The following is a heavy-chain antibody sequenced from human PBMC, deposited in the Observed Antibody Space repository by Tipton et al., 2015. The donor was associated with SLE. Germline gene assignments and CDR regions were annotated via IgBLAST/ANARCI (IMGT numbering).Heavy chain of an antibody. CDR3: ARHPGSSWYRGRYFDY. Sequence: LRLSCTVSGYSIRSGYYWGWIRQPPGKGLEWIGSIYHSGSTYYNPSLKSRVTISVDTSKNQFSLKLSSVTAADTAVYYCARHPGSSWYRGRYFDYWGQGTLVTVSS. CDR1: GYSIRSGYY. CDR2: IYHSGST. D-gene: IGHD6-13*01. J-gene: IGHJ4*02. V-gene: IGHV4-38-2*02.